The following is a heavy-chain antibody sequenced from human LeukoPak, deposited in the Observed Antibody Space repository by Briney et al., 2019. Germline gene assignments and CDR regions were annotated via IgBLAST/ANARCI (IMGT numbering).Heavy chain of an antibody. CDR2: ISGSGGST. CDR3: AKCYGSGCGIAGY. CDR1: GFTFSSYA. D-gene: IGHD6-19*01. Sequence: GGSLRLSCAASGFTFSSYAMSWVRQAPGKGLEWVSAISGSGGSTYYADSVKGQFTISRDNSKNTLYLQMNSLRAEDTAVYYCAKCYGSGCGIAGYWGQGTLVTVSS. J-gene: IGHJ4*02. V-gene: IGHV3-23*01.